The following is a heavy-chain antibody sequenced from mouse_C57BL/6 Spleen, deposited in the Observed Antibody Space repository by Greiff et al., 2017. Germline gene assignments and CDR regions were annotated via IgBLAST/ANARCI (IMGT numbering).Heavy chain of an antibody. V-gene: IGHV1-18*01. CDR3: ARLLYGNYYDC. Sequence: EVQRVESGPELVKPGASVKIPCKASGYTFTDYNMDWVKQSHGKSLEWIGDINPNNGGTIYNQKFKGKATVTVDKSSSTAYMELRSLTSEDTAVYYCARLLYGNYYDCWGQGTTLTVSP. D-gene: IGHD2-1*01. J-gene: IGHJ2*01. CDR1: GYTFTDYN. CDR2: INPNNGGT.